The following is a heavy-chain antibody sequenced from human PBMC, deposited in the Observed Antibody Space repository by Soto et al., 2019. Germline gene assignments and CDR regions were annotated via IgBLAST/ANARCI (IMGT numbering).Heavy chain of an antibody. CDR1: GFTFSDYW. CDR2: VSNDGGFT. J-gene: IGHJ6*02. V-gene: IGHV3-74*01. CDR3: ASAAGTYYYYGMDV. D-gene: IGHD6-13*01. Sequence: GGSLRRPCVASGFTFSDYWIHWVRQAPGKELVWVSRVSNDGGFTIYADSVKGRFTISRDNSKNTLYLQMNSLRAEDTAVYYCASAAGTYYYYGMDVWGQGTTVTVSS.